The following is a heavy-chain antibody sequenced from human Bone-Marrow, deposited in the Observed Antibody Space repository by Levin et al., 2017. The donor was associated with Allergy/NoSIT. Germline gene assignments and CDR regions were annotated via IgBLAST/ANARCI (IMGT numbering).Heavy chain of an antibody. CDR1: GFTFSSYA. D-gene: IGHD2-15*01. V-gene: IGHV3-23*01. Sequence: GESLKISCAASGFTFSSYAMSWVRQAPGKGLEWVSAISGSGGSTYYADSVKGRFTISRDNSKNTLYLQMNSLRAEDTAVYYCAKDGRCSGGSCSDNYFDYWGQGTLVTVSS. CDR2: ISGSGGST. CDR3: AKDGRCSGGSCSDNYFDY. J-gene: IGHJ4*02.